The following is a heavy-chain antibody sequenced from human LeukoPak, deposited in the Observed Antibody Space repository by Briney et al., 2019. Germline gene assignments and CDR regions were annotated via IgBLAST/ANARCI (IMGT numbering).Heavy chain of an antibody. CDR2: IKSKSNNYET. D-gene: IGHD6-19*01. Sequence: GESLKISCAASGFSFSGYIIHWVRQASGKGLEWIGRIKSKSNNYETAYAAPVKGRITISRDDSNNAAYLELSSLKTEDTAVYYCTLGYSSGRLGAFDVWGQGTMVTVSS. CDR3: TLGYSSGRLGAFDV. V-gene: IGHV3-73*01. J-gene: IGHJ3*01. CDR1: GFSFSGYI.